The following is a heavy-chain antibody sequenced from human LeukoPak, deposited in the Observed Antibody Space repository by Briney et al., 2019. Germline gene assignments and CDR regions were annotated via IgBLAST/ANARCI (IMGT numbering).Heavy chain of an antibody. CDR1: EFTFSDYY. Sequence: GGSLRLSCAASEFTFSDYYMSWIRQAPEKGVEWVSYISGSGNTIYYADSVKGRFTISRDNAKNSLYLQMNSLRAEDTAVYYCATDLQGGYYYGSGSYYDYWGQGTLVTVSS. J-gene: IGHJ4*02. CDR2: ISGSGNTI. D-gene: IGHD3-10*01. CDR3: ATDLQGGYYYGSGSYYDY. V-gene: IGHV3-11*01.